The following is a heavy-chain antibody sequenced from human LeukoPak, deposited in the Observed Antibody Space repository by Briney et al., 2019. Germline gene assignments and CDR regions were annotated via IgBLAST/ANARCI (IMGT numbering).Heavy chain of an antibody. CDR2: ISGSGGST. D-gene: IGHD1-26*01. Sequence: PGGSLRLSCAASGFTVSSNYMSWVRQAPGKGLEWVSAISGSGGSTYYADSVKGRFTISRDNSKNTLYLQMNSLRAEDTAVYYCAKEIVGATTGAYWGQGTLVTVSS. CDR3: AKEIVGATTGAY. CDR1: GFTVSSNY. J-gene: IGHJ4*02. V-gene: IGHV3-23*01.